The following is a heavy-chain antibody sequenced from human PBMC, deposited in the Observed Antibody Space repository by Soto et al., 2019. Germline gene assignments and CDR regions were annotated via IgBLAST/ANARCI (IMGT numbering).Heavy chain of an antibody. J-gene: IGHJ5*02. D-gene: IGHD6-13*01. CDR3: ARDNGIAGSFDP. Sequence: GGSLRLSCAASGFTFRSYSMNWVRQPPGKGLEWVSYISISSRTIYCADSVKGRFTISRDDAKNSLYLQMNSLRDEDTSVYYCARDNGIAGSFDPWGQGTLVTVSS. CDR1: GFTFRSYS. CDR2: ISISSRTI. V-gene: IGHV3-48*02.